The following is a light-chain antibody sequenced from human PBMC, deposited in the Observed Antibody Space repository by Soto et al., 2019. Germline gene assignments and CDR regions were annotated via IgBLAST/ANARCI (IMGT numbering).Light chain of an antibody. J-gene: IGKJ5*01. CDR1: QSVSSY. CDR2: DAS. V-gene: IGKV3-11*01. CDR3: QQRSNWLSIT. Sequence: EIVLTQSPGPPSLSPGERATLSRRASQSVSSYLAWYQQKPGQAPRLLIYDASNRATGIPARFSGSGSGTDFTLTISSLEPEDFAVYYCQQRSNWLSITFGQGTRLEIK.